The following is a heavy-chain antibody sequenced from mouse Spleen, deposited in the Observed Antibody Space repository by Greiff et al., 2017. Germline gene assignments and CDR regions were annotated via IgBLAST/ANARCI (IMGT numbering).Heavy chain of an antibody. CDR1: GFTFPDYY. Sequence: EVMLVASGGGLVQPGGSLRLSCATSGFTFPDYYLRWVRQPPGQALEWLGFIRPQANGSTTEYSASVKGRFTISRDNSQSILYLQMKTLRAEDSATEDCARERILYDGYDGGFAEWGQGKRVTVSA. CDR2: IRPQANGSTT. J-gene: IGHJ3*01. CDR3: ARERILYDGYDGGFAE. D-gene: IGHD2-3*01. V-gene: IGHV7-3*02.